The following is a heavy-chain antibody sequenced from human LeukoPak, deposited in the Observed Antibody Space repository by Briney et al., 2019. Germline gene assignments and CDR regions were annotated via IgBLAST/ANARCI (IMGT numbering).Heavy chain of an antibody. J-gene: IGHJ4*02. CDR2: INHSGST. Sequence: SETLSLTCAVYGGSFSGYYWSWIRQPPGKGLEWIREINHSGSTNYNPSPKNGGTISVETTKKKFSLKLSSVTAADTAVYYCARAVYNSGSYSVFDYWGQGTLVTVSS. CDR3: ARAVYNSGSYSVFDY. V-gene: IGHV4-34*01. D-gene: IGHD1-26*01. CDR1: GGSFSGYY.